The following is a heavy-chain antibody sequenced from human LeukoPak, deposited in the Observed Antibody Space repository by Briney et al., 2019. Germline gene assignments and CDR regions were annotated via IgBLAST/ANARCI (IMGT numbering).Heavy chain of an antibody. CDR2: ISSSSTYI. Sequence: GGSLRLSCAASGFTFSSYSMFWVRQAPGKGLEWVSSISSSSTYIYYADSVKGRFTISRDNAKSSLYLQMNSLRAEDTAVYYCARDSSEYDILTGYLDYWGQGTLVTVSS. CDR1: GFTFSSYS. V-gene: IGHV3-21*01. J-gene: IGHJ4*02. CDR3: ARDSSEYDILTGYLDY. D-gene: IGHD3-9*01.